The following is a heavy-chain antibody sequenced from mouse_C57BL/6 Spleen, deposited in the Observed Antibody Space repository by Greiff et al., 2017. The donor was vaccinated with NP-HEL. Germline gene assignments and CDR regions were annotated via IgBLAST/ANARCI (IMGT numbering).Heavy chain of an antibody. CDR1: GYTFTSYT. V-gene: IGHV1-4*01. Sequence: QVQLKESGAELARPGASVKMSCKASGYTFTSYTMHWVKQRPGQGLEWIGYINPSSGYTKYNQKFKDKATLTADKSSSTAYMQLSSLTSEDSAVYYCARWDGSSPFDYWGQGTTLTVSS. D-gene: IGHD1-1*01. CDR3: ARWDGSSPFDY. J-gene: IGHJ2*01. CDR2: INPSSGYT.